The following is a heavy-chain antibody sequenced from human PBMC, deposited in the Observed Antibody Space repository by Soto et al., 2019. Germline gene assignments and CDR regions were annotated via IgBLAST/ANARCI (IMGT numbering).Heavy chain of an antibody. Sequence: EVQLLESGGGLVQPGGSLRLSCAASGFTFSSYAMSWVRQAPGKGLEWVSAISGSGGSTYYADSVKGRFTISRDNSKNTLYLQMNSLRAEDTAVYYCAKDPRKAKYVLRYFDWQTWGQGTLVTVSS. D-gene: IGHD3-9*01. CDR2: ISGSGGST. J-gene: IGHJ5*02. V-gene: IGHV3-23*01. CDR3: AKDPRKAKYVLRYFDWQT. CDR1: GFTFSSYA.